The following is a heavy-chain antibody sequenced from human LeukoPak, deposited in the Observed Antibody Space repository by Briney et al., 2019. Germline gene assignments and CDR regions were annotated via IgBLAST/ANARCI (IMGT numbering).Heavy chain of an antibody. V-gene: IGHV4-34*01. CDR3: ARGRMDIVVVPAAIRFDY. D-gene: IGHD2-2*02. J-gene: IGHJ4*02. Sequence: SETLSLTCAVYGGSFSGYYWSWIRQPPGKGLEWIGELNHSGSTNYNPSLKSRVTISVDTSKNQFSLKLSSVTAADTAVYYCARGRMDIVVVPAAIRFDYWGQGTLVTVSS. CDR1: GGSFSGYY. CDR2: LNHSGST.